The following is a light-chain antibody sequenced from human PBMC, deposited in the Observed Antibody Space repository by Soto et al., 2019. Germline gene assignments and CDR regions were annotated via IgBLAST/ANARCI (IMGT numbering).Light chain of an antibody. CDR1: SSDVGPYNS. CDR3: SSYTSSSTPYV. J-gene: IGLJ1*01. V-gene: IGLV2-14*01. CDR2: EVT. Sequence: QSVLTQPASVSESPGQSITISCTGISSDVGPYNSVSWYQHHPGKAPKLMIYEVTNRPSGVFNRFSGSKSGNTASLTISGLQAEDEADYYCSSYTSSSTPYVFGTGTRSPS.